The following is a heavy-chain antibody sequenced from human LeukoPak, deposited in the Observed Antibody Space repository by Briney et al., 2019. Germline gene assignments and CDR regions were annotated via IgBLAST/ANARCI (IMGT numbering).Heavy chain of an antibody. D-gene: IGHD6-19*01. CDR2: IYYSGST. J-gene: IGHJ4*02. CDR1: GGSFSAYY. CDR3: ARQSGYSSGWYSDY. Sequence: SETLSLTCAVYGGSFSAYYWSWIRQPPGKGLEWIGYIYYSGSTNYNPSLKSRVTISVDTSKNQFSLKLSSVTAADTAVYYCARQSGYSSGWYSDYWGQGTLVTVSS. V-gene: IGHV4-59*08.